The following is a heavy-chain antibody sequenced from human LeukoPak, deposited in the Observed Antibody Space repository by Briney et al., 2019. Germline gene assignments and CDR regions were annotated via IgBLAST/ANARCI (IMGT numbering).Heavy chain of an antibody. Sequence: SETLSLTRTVSGGSISSSSYYWGWIRQPPGKGLEWIGSIYYSGSTYYNPSLKSRVTISVDTSKNQFSLKLSSVTAADTAVYYCARGSWCPSLCGWFDPWGQGTLVTVSS. CDR1: GGSISSSSYY. J-gene: IGHJ5*02. V-gene: IGHV4-39*07. D-gene: IGHD2-8*02. CDR2: IYYSGST. CDR3: ARGSWCPSLCGWFDP.